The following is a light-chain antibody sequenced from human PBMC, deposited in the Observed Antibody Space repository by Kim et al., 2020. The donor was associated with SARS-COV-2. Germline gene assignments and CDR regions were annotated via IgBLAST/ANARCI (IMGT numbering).Light chain of an antibody. CDR1: KLGDKY. CDR2: QDS. V-gene: IGLV3-1*01. J-gene: IGLJ3*02. Sequence: SYELTQPPSVSVSPGQTASITCSGDKLGDKYACWYQQKPGQSPVLVIYQDSKRPSGIPERFSGSNSGNTATLTISGTQAMDEADYYCQAWDSSLRWVFGGGTQLTVL. CDR3: QAWDSSLRWV.